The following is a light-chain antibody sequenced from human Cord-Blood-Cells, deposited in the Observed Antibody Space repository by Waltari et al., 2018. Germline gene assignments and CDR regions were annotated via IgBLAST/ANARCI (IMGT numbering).Light chain of an antibody. CDR1: SSDVGCYNY. CDR3: SSYTSSSTVV. J-gene: IGLJ2*01. V-gene: IGLV2-14*01. CDR2: DVR. Sequence: QSALTQPASVSGSPGQSITISCTGTSSDVGCYNYVSWYQQHPGKAPKLMIYDVRNRPSGVSNRFSGSKSGNTASLTISGLQAEDEADYYCSSYTSSSTVVFGGGTKLTVL.